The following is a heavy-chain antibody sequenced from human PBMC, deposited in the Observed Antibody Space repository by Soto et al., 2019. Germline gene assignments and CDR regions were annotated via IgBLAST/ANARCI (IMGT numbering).Heavy chain of an antibody. CDR1: GYSFTNND. D-gene: IGHD3-10*01. Sequence: GASVKVSCKASGYSFTNNDVTWVRQATGQGLEWMGWMNPGSADTGYAQKFQGRVTMTRDISIATAYMELSSLRSDDTAIYYCARMATLGSLNWFDPWGQGTLVTVSS. CDR2: MNPGSADT. V-gene: IGHV1-8*01. CDR3: ARMATLGSLNWFDP. J-gene: IGHJ5*02.